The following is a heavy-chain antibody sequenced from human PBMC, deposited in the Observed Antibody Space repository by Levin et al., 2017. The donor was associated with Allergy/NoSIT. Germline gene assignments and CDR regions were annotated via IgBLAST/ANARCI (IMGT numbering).Heavy chain of an antibody. Sequence: SCAASGFTFNHYAMSWVRQAPGKGLEWVSAIINSGVGTYYADSVKGRFTISRDNSKNTMYLQMNSLRAEDTAVYFCAKDAIRGSDQPYYFDYWGQGTLVTASS. CDR1: GFTFNHYA. CDR2: IINSGVGT. V-gene: IGHV3-23*01. J-gene: IGHJ4*02. CDR3: AKDAIRGSDQPYYFDY. D-gene: IGHD6-19*01.